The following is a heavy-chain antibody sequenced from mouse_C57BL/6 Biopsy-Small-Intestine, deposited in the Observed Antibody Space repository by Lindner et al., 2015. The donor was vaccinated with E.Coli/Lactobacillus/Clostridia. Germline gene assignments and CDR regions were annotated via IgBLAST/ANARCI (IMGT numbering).Heavy chain of an antibody. Sequence: VQLQESGAELAKPGASVKLSCKASGYTFTSYWMHWVKQRLGQGLEWIGYINPSSGYSEYNQKFKDKATLTADKSSSTAYMQLSSLTYEDSAIYYCAPYDYDGIAHWGQGTLVTVSA. CDR3: APYDYDGIAH. V-gene: IGHV1-7*01. J-gene: IGHJ3*01. D-gene: IGHD2-4*01. CDR1: GYTFTSYW. CDR2: INPSSGYS.